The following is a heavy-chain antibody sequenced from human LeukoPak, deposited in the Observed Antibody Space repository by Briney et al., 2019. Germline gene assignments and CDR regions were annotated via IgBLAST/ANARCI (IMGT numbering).Heavy chain of an antibody. CDR1: GGSISSSSYY. Sequence: SETLSLTCTVSGGSISSSSYYWGWIRQPPGKGLEWIGSIYYSWSTYYNPSLKRRVTISVDTSKNQFSLKLSSVPAADPAVYYCARHGGATTWFDPWGQGTLVTVSS. D-gene: IGHD1-1*01. CDR3: ARHGGATTWFDP. CDR2: IYYSWST. J-gene: IGHJ5*02. V-gene: IGHV4-39*01.